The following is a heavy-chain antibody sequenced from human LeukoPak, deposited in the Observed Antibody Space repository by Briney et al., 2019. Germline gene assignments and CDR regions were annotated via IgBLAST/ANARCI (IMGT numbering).Heavy chain of an antibody. V-gene: IGHV4-38-2*02. CDR1: GYPISSGYY. CDR3: ARDRHEPGP. Sequence: SETLSLTCTVSGYPISSGYYWGWIRQPPGKGLEWIGSIYHSGITYYNPSLKSRVTISADTPKNQFSLKLSSVTAADTAMYYCARDRHEPGPWGPGTMVTVSS. CDR2: IYHSGIT. J-gene: IGHJ3*01.